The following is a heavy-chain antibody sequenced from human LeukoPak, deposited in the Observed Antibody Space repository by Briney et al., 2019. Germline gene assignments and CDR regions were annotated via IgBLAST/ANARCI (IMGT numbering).Heavy chain of an antibody. CDR1: GYTFTSYD. J-gene: IGHJ6*03. Sequence: ASVKVSCKASGYTFTSYDINWVRQATGQGLEWMGWMNPNSGNTGYAQKFQGRVTITRNTSISTAYMELSSLRSEDTAVYYCARGLPVATHYYYYYMDVWGKGTTVTVSS. CDR3: ARGLPVATHYYYYYMDV. CDR2: MNPNSGNT. V-gene: IGHV1-8*03. D-gene: IGHD2-2*01.